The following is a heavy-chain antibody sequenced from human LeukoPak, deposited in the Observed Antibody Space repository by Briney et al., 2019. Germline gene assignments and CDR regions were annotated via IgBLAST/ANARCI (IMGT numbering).Heavy chain of an antibody. CDR1: GYTFTSYY. CDR3: AREGPGGPTGALFND. CDR2: INPGGGST. V-gene: IGHV1-46*01. Sequence: ASVKVSCKASGYTFTSYYMHWVRQAPGQGLEWMGIINPGGGSTSYAQKFQGRVTMTRDTSTSTVYMELSSLRSEDTAVYYCAREGPGGPTGALFNDWGQGTLVTVSS. J-gene: IGHJ4*02.